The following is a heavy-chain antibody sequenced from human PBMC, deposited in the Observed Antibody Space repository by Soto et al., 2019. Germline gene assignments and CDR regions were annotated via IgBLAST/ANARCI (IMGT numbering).Heavy chain of an antibody. CDR3: ARTYDDSGPNSGGYGFDI. J-gene: IGHJ3*02. Sequence: SETLSLTWTVSGGSISSYYWTWIRQPPGKGLEWIGFMYNSGSTHYNPSLKSRVTISLDTSMNQFSLKLSSVTAADTAVYYCARTYDDSGPNSGGYGFDIWGQGTMVTVSS. V-gene: IGHV4-59*01. CDR2: MYNSGST. D-gene: IGHD3-22*01. CDR1: GGSISSYY.